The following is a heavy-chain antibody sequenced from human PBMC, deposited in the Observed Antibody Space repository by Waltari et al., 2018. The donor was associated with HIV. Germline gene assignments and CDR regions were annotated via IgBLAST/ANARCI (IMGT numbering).Heavy chain of an antibody. CDR1: GSTFTNFC. J-gene: IGHJ6*02. CDR2: IKDDGSEK. CDR3: ARIGTFPHNYAIDF. D-gene: IGHD1-26*01. Sequence: EVQLMESGGGLVQSGGSLRLSCAASGSTFTNFCMSWVRQPPGKGLEWVAYIKDDGSEKYYMGSVKGRFTISRDNAKNSMFLQMNSLRAEDTAVYYCARIGTFPHNYAIDFWGQGTTVTVSS. V-gene: IGHV3-7*01.